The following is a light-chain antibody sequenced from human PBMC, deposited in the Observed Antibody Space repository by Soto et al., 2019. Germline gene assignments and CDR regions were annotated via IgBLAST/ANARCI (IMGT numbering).Light chain of an antibody. CDR3: SSYTSSSTYV. Sequence: LTQPASVSGSPGQSITISCTGTSSDVGGYNYVSWYQQHPGKAPKLMIYDVSNRPSGVSNRFSGSKSGNTASLTISGLQAEDEADYYCSSYTSSSTYVFGTGTKVTV. J-gene: IGLJ1*01. CDR2: DVS. CDR1: SSDVGGYNY. V-gene: IGLV2-14*01.